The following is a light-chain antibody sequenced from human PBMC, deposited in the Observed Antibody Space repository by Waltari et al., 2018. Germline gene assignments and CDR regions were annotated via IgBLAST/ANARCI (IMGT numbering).Light chain of an antibody. CDR3: TSFTRTSIWV. V-gene: IGLV2-14*01. CDR1: SSDVGLYNY. Sequence: QSALTQPASVSGSPGQSITISCTGTSSDVGLYNYVSWYQQHPGQAPKLMIYEVSKRPSGVSNRFSGSKSGNTASLTISGLQAEDEADYYCTSFTRTSIWVFGGGTKLTVL. CDR2: EVS. J-gene: IGLJ3*02.